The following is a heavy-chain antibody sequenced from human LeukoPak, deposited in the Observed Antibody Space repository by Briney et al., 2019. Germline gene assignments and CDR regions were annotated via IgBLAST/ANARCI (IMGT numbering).Heavy chain of an antibody. V-gene: IGHV1-2*06. CDR2: INPNSGGT. D-gene: IGHD1-26*01. Sequence: ASVKVSCKASGYTFTGYYMHWVRQAPGQGLEWMGRINPNSGGTNYAQKLQGRVTMTRDTSISTAYMDLSRLRSDDTAVYYCARAPVGGSYNPFDYWGQGTLVTVSS. CDR3: ARAPVGGSYNPFDY. CDR1: GYTFTGYY. J-gene: IGHJ4*02.